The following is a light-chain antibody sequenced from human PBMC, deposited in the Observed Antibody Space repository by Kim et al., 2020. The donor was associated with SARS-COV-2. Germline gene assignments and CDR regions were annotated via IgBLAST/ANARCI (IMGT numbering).Light chain of an antibody. J-gene: IGLJ2*01. CDR2: EDN. CDR3: QSYDSSNRV. V-gene: IGLV6-57*01. Sequence: NFMLTQPHSVSESPGKTVTISCTRSSGSIASNYVQWYQQRPGSSPTTVIYEDNQRPSGVPDRFSGSIDSSSNSASLTISGLKTEDAADYYCQSYDSSNRVFGGGTQLTVL. CDR1: SGSIASNY.